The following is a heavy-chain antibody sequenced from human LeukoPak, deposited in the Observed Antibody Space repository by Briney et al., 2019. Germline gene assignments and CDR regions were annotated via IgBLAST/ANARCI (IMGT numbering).Heavy chain of an antibody. D-gene: IGHD2-15*01. CDR1: GGSLSSYY. CDR2: IYYSGST. V-gene: IGHV4-59*12. Sequence: SETLSLTCTVSGGSLSSYYWTWIRQPPGKGLESIGYIYYSGSTNYNPSLKSRVTMSLDTSKNQFSLKLSSVTAADTAVYYCARKAPATPYFDYWGQGTLVTVSS. CDR3: ARKAPATPYFDY. J-gene: IGHJ4*02.